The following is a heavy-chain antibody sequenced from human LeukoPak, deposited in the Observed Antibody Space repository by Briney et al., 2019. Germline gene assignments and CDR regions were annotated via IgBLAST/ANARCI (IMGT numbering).Heavy chain of an antibody. V-gene: IGHV1-18*01. J-gene: IGHJ4*02. CDR2: VNPYNGHT. Sequence: ASVKVSCKASGYTFNSYGISWVRQAPGQGLEWMGWVNPYNGHTNYAQKFQGRVTMTRDTSTSTVYMELSSLRSEDTAVYYCARVPTSAEYFDYWGQGTLVTVSS. CDR3: ARVPTSAEYFDY. CDR1: GYTFNSYG.